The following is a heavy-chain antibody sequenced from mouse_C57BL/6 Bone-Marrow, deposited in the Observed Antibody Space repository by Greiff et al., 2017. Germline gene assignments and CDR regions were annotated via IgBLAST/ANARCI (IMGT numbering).Heavy chain of an antibody. CDR2: IDPSDSYT. CDR1: GYTFTSYW. D-gene: IGHD1-1*01. Sequence: QVQLQQPGAELVMPGASVKLSCKASGYTFTSYWMHWVKQRPGQGLEWIGEIDPSDSYTNYNQKFKGKSTLTVDKSSSTAYMQLSSLTSEDSAVYHCARVPIPTVVARGYAMDYWGKGTSHTVS. CDR3: ARVPIPTVVARGYAMDY. V-gene: IGHV1-69*01. J-gene: IGHJ4*01.